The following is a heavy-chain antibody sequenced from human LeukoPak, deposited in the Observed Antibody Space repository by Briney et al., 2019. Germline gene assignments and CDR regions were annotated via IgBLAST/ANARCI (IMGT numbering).Heavy chain of an antibody. CDR1: GFSFNEFA. CDR3: AKDGHYCTATACFSSWFDP. D-gene: IGHD2-8*02. CDR2: IGYDGDPT. V-gene: IGHV3-43*01. Sequence: SGGSLRLSCAASGFSFNEFAMHWLRQAPGKGLEWVAPIGYDGDPTFYADSEKGRFTVSRDNSKNSLFLQMNGLKTDDTAFYYCAKDGHYCTATACFSSWFDPWGQGTLVTVSS. J-gene: IGHJ5*02.